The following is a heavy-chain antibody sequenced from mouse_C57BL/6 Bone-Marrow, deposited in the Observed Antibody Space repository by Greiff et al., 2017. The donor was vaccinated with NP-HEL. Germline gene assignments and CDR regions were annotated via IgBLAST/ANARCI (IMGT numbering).Heavy chain of an antibody. D-gene: IGHD1-2*01. V-gene: IGHV1-58*01. CDR3: ARRILRPDDYFDY. CDR2: IYIGNGYT. CDR1: GYTFTSYG. J-gene: IGHJ2*01. Sequence: EVQVVESGAELVRPGSSVKMSCKTSGYTFTSYGINWVKQRPGQGLEWIGYIYIGNGYTEYNEKFKGKATLTSDASSSTAYMQLSSLTSEDSAIYFCARRILRPDDYFDYWGQGTTLTVSS.